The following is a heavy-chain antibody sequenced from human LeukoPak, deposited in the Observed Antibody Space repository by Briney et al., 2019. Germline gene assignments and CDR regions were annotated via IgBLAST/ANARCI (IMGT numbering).Heavy chain of an antibody. D-gene: IGHD4-17*01. CDR1: GFTFSSYG. J-gene: IGHJ6*02. Sequence: GRSLRLSCAASGFTFSSYGMHWVRQAPGKGLEWVAVISYDGSNKYYADSVKGRFTISRDNSKNTLYLQMNSLRAEDTAVYYCAKDSTTTVLYYYYGMDVWGQGPTVTVSS. CDR3: AKDSTTTVLYYYYGMDV. V-gene: IGHV3-30*18. CDR2: ISYDGSNK.